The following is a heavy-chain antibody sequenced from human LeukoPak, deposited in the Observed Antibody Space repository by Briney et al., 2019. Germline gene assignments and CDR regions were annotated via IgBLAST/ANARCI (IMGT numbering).Heavy chain of an antibody. J-gene: IGHJ4*02. V-gene: IGHV3-30*02. CDR2: IRYDGSNK. Sequence: GGSLRLSCAASGFTFSSYEMNWVRQAPGKGLEWVAFIRYDGSNKYYADSVKGRFTISRDNSKNTLYLQMNSLRAEDTAVYYCAILDYYDSSGYYVDDNLDYWGQGTLVTVSS. D-gene: IGHD3-22*01. CDR1: GFTFSSYE. CDR3: AILDYYDSSGYYVDDNLDY.